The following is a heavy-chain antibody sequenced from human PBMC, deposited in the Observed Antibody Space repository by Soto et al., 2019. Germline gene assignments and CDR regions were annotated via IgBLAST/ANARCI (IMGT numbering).Heavy chain of an antibody. J-gene: IGHJ6*02. CDR1: GGSMISYY. CDR3: ARDLWGYCGADCYPLDV. CDR2: MYNTGST. D-gene: IGHD2-21*02. Sequence: SETLSLTCTVSGGSMISYYWSWIRQPPGKGLEWIGYMYNTGSTIYNPSLKSRVTISVDTSKNQFSLKLNSVTAADTAVYYCARDLWGYCGADCYPLDVWGQGTTVTVSS. V-gene: IGHV4-59*01.